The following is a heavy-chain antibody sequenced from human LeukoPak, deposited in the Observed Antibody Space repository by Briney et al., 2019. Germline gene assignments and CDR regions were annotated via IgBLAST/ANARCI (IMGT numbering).Heavy chain of an antibody. J-gene: IGHJ4*02. Sequence: PGGSLRLSCAASGFTVSSNYMTWVRQGPGKGLEWVSIIYSGGSTYYADSVKGRFTISRDNLKNTLNLQLNSLRAEDTAVYYCAKRYGLGSSPFDYWGQGTLVTVSS. V-gene: IGHV3-66*01. CDR3: AKRYGLGSSPFDY. CDR2: IYSGGST. D-gene: IGHD3-10*01. CDR1: GFTVSSNY.